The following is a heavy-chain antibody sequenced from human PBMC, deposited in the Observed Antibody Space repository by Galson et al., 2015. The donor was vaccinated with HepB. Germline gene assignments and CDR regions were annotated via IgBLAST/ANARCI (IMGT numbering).Heavy chain of an antibody. D-gene: IGHD3-3*01. J-gene: IGHJ4*02. Sequence: SLRLSCAASGFTFSSYGMHWVRQAPGKGLEWVAVISYDGSNKYYADSVKGRFTISRDNSKNTLYLQMNSLRAEDTAVYYCAKESSDFWSEGYFDYWGQGTLVTVSS. V-gene: IGHV3-30*18. CDR3: AKESSDFWSEGYFDY. CDR2: ISYDGSNK. CDR1: GFTFSSYG.